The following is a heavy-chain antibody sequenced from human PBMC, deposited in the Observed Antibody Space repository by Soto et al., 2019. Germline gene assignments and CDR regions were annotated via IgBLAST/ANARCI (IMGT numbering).Heavy chain of an antibody. CDR2: TYYRSKRYN. Sequence: SHTPSLPCALSGYCVARNRGGWNLIRQYPSRGREWPGRTYYRSKRYNDYAVSVKSRITIKPNTSKNQFTLQLILVTPEDTAVYYCARDHFPQWLLRPHYDYYGMDVWGQGTTVTVSS. CDR1: GYCVARNRGG. D-gene: IGHD6-19*01. CDR3: ARDHFPQWLLRPHYDYYGMDV. V-gene: IGHV6-1*01. J-gene: IGHJ6*02.